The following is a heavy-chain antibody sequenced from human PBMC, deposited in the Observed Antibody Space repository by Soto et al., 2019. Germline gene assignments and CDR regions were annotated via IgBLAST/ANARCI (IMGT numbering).Heavy chain of an antibody. CDR3: ARGVPHPYYYDSSGYDWYFDY. CDR2: INWNGGST. Sequence: GVLRLSCAASGFTFDDYGMSWVRQAPGKGLEWVSGINWNGGSTGYADSVKGRFTISRDNAKNSLYLQMNSLRAEDTALYYCARGVPHPYYYDSSGYDWYFDYWGQGTLVTVSS. D-gene: IGHD3-22*01. CDR1: GFTFDDYG. V-gene: IGHV3-20*04. J-gene: IGHJ4*02.